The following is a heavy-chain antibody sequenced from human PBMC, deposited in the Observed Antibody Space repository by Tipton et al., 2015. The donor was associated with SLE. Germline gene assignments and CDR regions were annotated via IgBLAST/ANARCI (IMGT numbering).Heavy chain of an antibody. Sequence: SLRLSCAASGFTFSDYYMSWIRQAPGKGLEWVSYISSSSSYTNYADSVKGRFTISRDNSKNTLYLQMNGLRAEDTAVYYCAREGSGTHYGFVYLDYWGQGMLVTVSS. V-gene: IGHV3-11*06. CDR2: ISSSSSYT. CDR1: GFTFSDYY. D-gene: IGHD1-26*01. J-gene: IGHJ4*02. CDR3: AREGSGTHYGFVYLDY.